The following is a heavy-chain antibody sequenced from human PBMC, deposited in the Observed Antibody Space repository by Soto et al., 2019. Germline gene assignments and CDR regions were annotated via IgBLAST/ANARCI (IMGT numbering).Heavy chain of an antibody. CDR2: ISSDASRP. CDR1: GFTLSSYW. Sequence: EVQLVESGGGLVQPGGSLRLSCAASGFTLSSYWMHWALQAPGTGLVWVSRISSDASRPNYADSVKGRFTISRDNATKTLHLPMDSLRVDDTAVYYCARVPHCSSSSCYSYFDNWGQGTLVTVSS. J-gene: IGHJ4*02. D-gene: IGHD2-2*02. V-gene: IGHV3-74*01. CDR3: ARVPHCSSSSCYSYFDN.